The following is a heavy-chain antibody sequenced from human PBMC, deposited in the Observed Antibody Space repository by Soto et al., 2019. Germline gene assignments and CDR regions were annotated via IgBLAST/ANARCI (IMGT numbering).Heavy chain of an antibody. D-gene: IGHD6-13*01. Sequence: ASVKVSCKASGGTFSSYAISWVRQVPGQGLEWMGGIIPIFGTANYAQKFQGRVTITADESTSTAYMELSSLRSEDTAVYYCASLAAAGQQYYYGMDVWGQGTTVTVSS. CDR2: IIPIFGTA. CDR1: GGTFSSYA. J-gene: IGHJ6*02. V-gene: IGHV1-69*13. CDR3: ASLAAAGQQYYYGMDV.